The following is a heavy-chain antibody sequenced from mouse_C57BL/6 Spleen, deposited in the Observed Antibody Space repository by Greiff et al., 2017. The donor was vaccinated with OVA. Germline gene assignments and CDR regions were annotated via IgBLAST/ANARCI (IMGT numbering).Heavy chain of an antibody. CDR1: GYTFTSYW. D-gene: IGHD2-3*01. CDR2: IYPGSGST. Sequence: VQLQQPGAELVKPGASVKMSCKASGYTFTSYWITWVKQRPGQGLAWIGDIYPGSGSTNYNEKFKSKATLTVDTSSSTAYMQLSSLTSEDSAVYYCARRDGYDWYFDVWGTGTTVTVSS. J-gene: IGHJ1*03. CDR3: ARRDGYDWYFDV. V-gene: IGHV1-55*01.